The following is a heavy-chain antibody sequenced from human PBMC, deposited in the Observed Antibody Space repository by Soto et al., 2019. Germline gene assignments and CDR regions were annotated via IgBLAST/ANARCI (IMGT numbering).Heavy chain of an antibody. CDR1: GYTFTSYG. D-gene: IGHD3-10*01. J-gene: IGHJ6*02. CDR3: ATGDNYYGSGSPYYYGMDV. CDR2: ISAYNGNT. Sequence: EASVKVSCKASGYTFTSYGISWVRQAPGQGLEWMGWISAYNGNTNYAQELQGRVTMTTDTSTSTAYMELRSLRSDDTAVYYCATGDNYYGSGSPYYYGMDVWGQGTTVTVSS. V-gene: IGHV1-18*01.